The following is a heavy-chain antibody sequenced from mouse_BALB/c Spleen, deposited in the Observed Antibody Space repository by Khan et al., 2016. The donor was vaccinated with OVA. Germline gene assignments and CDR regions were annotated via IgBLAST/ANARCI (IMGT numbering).Heavy chain of an antibody. CDR3: SPVGTSYVSFAY. J-gene: IGHJ3*01. Sequence: EVQLQQSGPELVKPGASVKMSCKASGYTFTSYVMHWVKQKPGLGLAWIGYIYPFNDDAKYNEKFKGKATLTSDKSSSTAYMELSSLTSEDAAVYYCSPVGTSYVSFAYWGQGTLVTVS. D-gene: IGHD1-1*02. V-gene: IGHV1S136*01. CDR1: GYTFTSYV. CDR2: IYPFNDDA.